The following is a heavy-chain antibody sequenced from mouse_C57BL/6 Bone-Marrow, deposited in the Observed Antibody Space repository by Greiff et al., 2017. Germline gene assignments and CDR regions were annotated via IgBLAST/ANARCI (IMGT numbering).Heavy chain of an antibody. V-gene: IGHV1-72*01. J-gene: IGHJ2*01. Sequence: VQLQQSGPELVKPGASVKLSCKASGYTFTSYWMHWVKQRPGRGLEWIGRIDPNSGGTKYNEKFKSKATLTVDKPSSTDYMQLSSLTSEDSEVSDCERSDYYGSSYYFDYWGQGTTLTVSA. CDR2: IDPNSGGT. CDR1: GYTFTSYW. D-gene: IGHD1-1*01. CDR3: ERSDYYGSSYYFDY.